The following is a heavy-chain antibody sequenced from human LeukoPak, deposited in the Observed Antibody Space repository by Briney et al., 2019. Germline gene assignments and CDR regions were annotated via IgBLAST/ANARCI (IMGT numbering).Heavy chain of an antibody. CDR3: ARDSSSWYYYFDY. D-gene: IGHD6-13*01. CDR2: ISSSGSTI. J-gene: IGHJ4*02. V-gene: IGHV3-11*01. CDR1: GFTFSDYY. Sequence: GGSLRLSCAASGFTFSDYYMSWIRQAPGKGLEWVSYISSSGSTIYYVDSVKGRFTISRDNAKNSPYLQMNSLRAEDTAVYYCARDSSSWYYYFDYWGQGTLVTVSS.